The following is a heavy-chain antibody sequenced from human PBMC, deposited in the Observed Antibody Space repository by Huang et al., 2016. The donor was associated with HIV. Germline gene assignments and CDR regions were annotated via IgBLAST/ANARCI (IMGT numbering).Heavy chain of an antibody. CDR3: ARGRDTTEMDTVDDALDV. Sequence: QVRLQQWGGGLVRPSETLSRTCAVYGGPFSTHYWSWSRQSPGKGLVWIAERKYNGHAKLNPSVRSRVSISVDTSKNQFSLNVTSVTAADTAIYYCARGRDTTEMDTVDDALDVWDQGTLVIVSS. J-gene: IGHJ3*01. D-gene: IGHD1-26*01. CDR2: RKYNGHA. V-gene: IGHV4-34*02. CDR1: GGPFSTHY.